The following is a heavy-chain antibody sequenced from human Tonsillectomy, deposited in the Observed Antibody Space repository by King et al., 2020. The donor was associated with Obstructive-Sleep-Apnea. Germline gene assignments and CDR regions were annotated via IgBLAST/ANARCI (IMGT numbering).Heavy chain of an antibody. D-gene: IGHD3-16*01. CDR3: AREYWGPDY. V-gene: IGHV3-7*01. J-gene: IGHJ4*02. CDR2: IKQDGSVK. Sequence: VQLVESGGGLVQPGGSVRLSCGASGFTFSSYWMTWVRQAPGKGLEWVANIKQDGSVKNYEDSVKGRFTISRDNAKKSVLLQMNSLTAEDTAVYYGAREYWGPDYWGQGTLVTVSS. CDR1: GFTFSSYW.